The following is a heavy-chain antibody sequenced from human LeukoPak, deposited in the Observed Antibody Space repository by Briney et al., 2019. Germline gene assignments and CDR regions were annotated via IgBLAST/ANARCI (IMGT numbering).Heavy chain of an antibody. V-gene: IGHV3-33*01. CDR3: ARGGGRYCTNGVCLTPLYYYGMDV. CDR2: IWYDGSNK. CDR1: GFTFSSYG. J-gene: IGHJ6*02. D-gene: IGHD2-8*01. Sequence: PGGSLRLSCAASGFTFSSYGMHWVRQAPGKGLEWVAVIWYDGSNKYYADSVKGRFTISRDNSKNTLYLQMNSLRAEDTAVYYCARGGGRYCTNGVCLTPLYYYGMDVWGQGTTVTVSS.